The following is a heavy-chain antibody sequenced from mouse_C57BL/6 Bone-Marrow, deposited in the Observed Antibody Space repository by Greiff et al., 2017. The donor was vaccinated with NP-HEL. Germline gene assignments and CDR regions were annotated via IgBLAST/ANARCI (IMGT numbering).Heavy chain of an antibody. V-gene: IGHV1-81*01. CDR2: IYPRSGNT. J-gene: IGHJ2*01. Sequence: QVQLQQSGAELARPGASVKLSCKASGYTFTSYGISWVKQRTGQGLEWIGEIYPRSGNTYYNEKFKGKATPTADKSSSTAYMELRSLTSEDSAVYFCARKLSGYFDYWGQGTTLTVSS. CDR1: GYTFTSYG. D-gene: IGHD1-1*02. CDR3: ARKLSGYFDY.